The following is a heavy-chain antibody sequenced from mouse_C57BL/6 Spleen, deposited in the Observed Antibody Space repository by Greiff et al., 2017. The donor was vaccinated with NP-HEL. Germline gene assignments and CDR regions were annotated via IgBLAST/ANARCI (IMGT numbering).Heavy chain of an antibody. CDR3: ARVGLRVYYAMDY. CDR1: GYTFTSYW. J-gene: IGHJ4*01. Sequence: QVQLQQPGAELVRPGSSVKLSCKASGYTFTSYWMHWVKQRPIQGLEWIGNIDPSDSETHYNQKFKDKATLTVDKSSSTAYMQLSSLTSEDSAVYYCARVGLRVYYAMDYWGQGTSVTVSS. D-gene: IGHD2-4*01. CDR2: IDPSDSET. V-gene: IGHV1-52*01.